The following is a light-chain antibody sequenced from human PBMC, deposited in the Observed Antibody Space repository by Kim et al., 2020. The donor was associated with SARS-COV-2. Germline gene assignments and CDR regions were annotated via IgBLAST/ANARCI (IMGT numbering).Light chain of an antibody. CDR3: ATWDSSLSAGV. J-gene: IGLJ3*02. Sequence: GQKVTISCSGSGSNVGNNYVSWYQQIPGTAPKLLIYDNDKRPSGIPDRFSGSKSGTSATLGITGLQSGDEADYYCATWDSSLSAGVFGGGTQLTVL. CDR1: GSNVGNNY. CDR2: DND. V-gene: IGLV1-51*01.